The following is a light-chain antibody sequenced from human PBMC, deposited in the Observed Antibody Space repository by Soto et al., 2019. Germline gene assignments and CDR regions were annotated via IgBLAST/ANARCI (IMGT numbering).Light chain of an antibody. Sequence: QSALTQPASMSGSPGQSITISCTGTRSDIGNYNLVSWYQQHPGKAPKLMIYEVNKRPSGVFNRFSGSKSGNTASLTISGLQTEDEADYYCCSYAGSDTWAFGGGTKLTVL. V-gene: IGLV2-23*02. CDR2: EVN. J-gene: IGLJ3*02. CDR1: RSDIGNYNL. CDR3: CSYAGSDTWA.